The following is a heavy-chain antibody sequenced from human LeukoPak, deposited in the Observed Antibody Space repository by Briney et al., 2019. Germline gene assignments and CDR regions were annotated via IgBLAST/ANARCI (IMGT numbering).Heavy chain of an antibody. J-gene: IGHJ6*02. Sequence: ASVKVSCKASGYTFTSYGISWVRQAPGQGLEWMGWISAYNGNTNYAQKLQGRVTMTTDTSTSTAYMELRSLRSDDTVVYYCARETYCSSTSCYARYYYYYGMDVWGQGTTVTVSS. V-gene: IGHV1-18*01. D-gene: IGHD2-2*01. CDR3: ARETYCSSTSCYARYYYYYGMDV. CDR2: ISAYNGNT. CDR1: GYTFTSYG.